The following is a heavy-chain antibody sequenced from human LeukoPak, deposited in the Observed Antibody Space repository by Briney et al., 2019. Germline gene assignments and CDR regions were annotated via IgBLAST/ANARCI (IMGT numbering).Heavy chain of an antibody. CDR3: ARLYYYASSGYDALDI. V-gene: IGHV1-8*01. CDR2: IDGNGGKT. J-gene: IGHJ3*02. D-gene: IGHD3-22*01. Sequence: ASLKVSCKTSGYTFTSYDISWVRQATGQGLEWMGGIDGNGGKTAYAQKFMGRVTITRNTSISTAYMELSSLRSEDTGVYYCARLYYYASSGYDALDIWGQGTMVTVSS. CDR1: GYTFTSYD.